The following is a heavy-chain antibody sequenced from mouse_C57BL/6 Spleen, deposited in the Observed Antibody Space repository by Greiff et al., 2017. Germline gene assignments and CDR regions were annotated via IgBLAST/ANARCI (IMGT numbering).Heavy chain of an antibody. CDR2: IDPSDSYT. CDR1: GYTFTSYW. D-gene: IGHD2-3*01. CDR3: ARSGDGYPYPYLDY. J-gene: IGHJ2*01. Sequence: QVQLQQPGAELVMPGASVKLSCKASGYTFTSYWMHWVKQRPGQGLEWIGEIDPSDSYTNSNQKFKGKSTLTVDKSSSTAYMRLSSLTSEDSAVYYCARSGDGYPYPYLDYWGQGTTLTVSS. V-gene: IGHV1-69*01.